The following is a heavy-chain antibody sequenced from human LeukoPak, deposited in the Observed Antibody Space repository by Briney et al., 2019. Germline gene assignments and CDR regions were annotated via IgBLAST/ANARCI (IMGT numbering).Heavy chain of an antibody. CDR1: GDSISSDN. V-gene: IGHV4-34*01. J-gene: IGHJ4*02. CDR2: INHSGST. Sequence: PSETLSLTCAVSGDSISSDNCWSWIRQPPGKGLEWIGEINHSGSTNYNPSLKSRVTISVDTSKNQFSLKLSSVTAADTAVYYCAHTELGYCSSTSCKEVDYWGQGTLVTVSS. CDR3: AHTELGYCSSTSCKEVDY. D-gene: IGHD2-2*01.